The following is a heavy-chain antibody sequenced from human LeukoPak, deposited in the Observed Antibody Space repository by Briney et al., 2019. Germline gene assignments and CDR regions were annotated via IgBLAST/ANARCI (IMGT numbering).Heavy chain of an antibody. CDR1: GFTFSSYA. Sequence: PGGSLRLSCAASGFTFSSYAMSWVRQAPGKGLEWVSAISGSGGSTYYADSVKGRFTISRDNSKNTLYLQMNSLRAEDTAVYYCAKDPVLLWFGSYSRFTWFDPWGQGTLVTVSS. V-gene: IGHV3-23*01. D-gene: IGHD3-10*01. J-gene: IGHJ5*02. CDR3: AKDPVLLWFGSYSRFTWFDP. CDR2: ISGSGGST.